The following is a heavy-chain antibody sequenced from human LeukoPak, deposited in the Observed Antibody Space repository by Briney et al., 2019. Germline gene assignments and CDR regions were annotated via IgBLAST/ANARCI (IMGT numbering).Heavy chain of an antibody. D-gene: IGHD6-13*01. J-gene: IGHJ5*02. CDR3: ARDGIAAAVGWFDP. V-gene: IGHV3-30*03. CDR1: GFTFTTFG. Sequence: GGSLRLSCAASGFTFTTFGMHWVRQAPGKGLEWVAVISYDGSNKYYADSVKGRFTISRDNSKNTLYLQMNSLRAEDTAVYYCARDGIAAAVGWFDPWGQGTLVTVSS. CDR2: ISYDGSNK.